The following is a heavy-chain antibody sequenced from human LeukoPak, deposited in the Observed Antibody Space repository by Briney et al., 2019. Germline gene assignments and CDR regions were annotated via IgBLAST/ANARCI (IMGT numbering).Heavy chain of an antibody. CDR1: GFAVSGNF. Sequence: PGGSLRLSCAASGFAVSGNFMNWVRQAPGMGLEWVSVIYSGGDTYYTDSVRGRFTISRDNSKNTLYLQMNSLRAEDTAVYYCAKGAEMATNRYYFDYWGQGTLVTVSS. D-gene: IGHD5-24*01. CDR2: IYSGGDT. CDR3: AKGAEMATNRYYFDY. J-gene: IGHJ4*02. V-gene: IGHV3-53*01.